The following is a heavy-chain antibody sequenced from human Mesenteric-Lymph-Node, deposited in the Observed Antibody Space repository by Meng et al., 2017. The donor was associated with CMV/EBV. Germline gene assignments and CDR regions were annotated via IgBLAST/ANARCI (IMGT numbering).Heavy chain of an antibody. V-gene: IGHV1-2*02. CDR2: INPNSGGT. J-gene: IGHJ5*02. D-gene: IGHD3-16*02. CDR3: ARDYDYVWGSYPQP. Sequence: ASVKVSCKASGYTFTGYYMHWVRQAPGQGLEWMGWINPNSGGTNYAQKFQGRVTMTRDTSISTAYMELSRLRSGDTAVYYCARDYDYVWGSYPQPWGQGTLVTVSS. CDR1: GYTFTGYY.